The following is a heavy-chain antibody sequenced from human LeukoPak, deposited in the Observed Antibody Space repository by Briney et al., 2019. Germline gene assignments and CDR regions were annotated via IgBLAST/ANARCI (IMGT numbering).Heavy chain of an antibody. CDR2: IIPIFGTA. D-gene: IGHD5-18*01. CDR3: ARRVPEVGYSYGYFDY. CDR1: GGTFSSFA. J-gene: IGHJ4*02. V-gene: IGHV1-69*13. Sequence: SVKVSCKASGGTFSSFAISWVRQAPGQGLEWMGGIIPIFGTANYAQKFQGRVTITADESTSTAYMELSSLRSEDTAVYYCARRVPEVGYSYGYFDYWGQGTLVTVSS.